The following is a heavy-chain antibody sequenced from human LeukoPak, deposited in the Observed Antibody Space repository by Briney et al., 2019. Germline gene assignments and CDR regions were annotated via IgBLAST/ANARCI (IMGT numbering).Heavy chain of an antibody. J-gene: IGHJ4*02. CDR1: GGSISSGGYS. CDR2: IYYSGST. Sequence: SETLSLTCTVSGGSISSGGYSWSWIRQHPGKGLEWIGYIYYSGSTYYNPSLKSRVTISVDTSKNQFSLKLSSVTAADTAVYYCARDGLYYDSSGYYYAGFDGLVYWGQGTLVTVSS. V-gene: IGHV4-31*03. CDR3: ARDGLYYDSSGYYYAGFDGLVY. D-gene: IGHD3-22*01.